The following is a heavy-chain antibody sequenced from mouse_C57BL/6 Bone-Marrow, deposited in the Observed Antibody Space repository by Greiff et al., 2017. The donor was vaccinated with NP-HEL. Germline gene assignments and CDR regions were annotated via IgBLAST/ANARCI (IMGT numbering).Heavy chain of an antibody. V-gene: IGHV1-64*01. Sequence: QVQLQQPGAELVKPGASVKLSCKASGYTFTSYWMHWVKQRPGQGLEWIGMIHPNSGSTNYNEKFKSKATLTVDKSSSTAYMQLSSLTSEDSAVYDCARWDGAYAMDYWGQGTSVTVAS. CDR3: ARWDGAYAMDY. CDR2: IHPNSGST. J-gene: IGHJ4*01. D-gene: IGHD4-1*01. CDR1: GYTFTSYW.